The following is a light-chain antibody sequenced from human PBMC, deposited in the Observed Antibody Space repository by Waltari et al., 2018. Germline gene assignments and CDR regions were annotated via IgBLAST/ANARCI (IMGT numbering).Light chain of an antibody. CDR3: MQGTHWPYT. Sequence: DAVLTQSPLPLPVPLGPPASISFSSSQSLVYSDGNTYLNLLQQRPGQSPRRLIHKVSDRDSGVPDRFSGSGSGTDFTLKISRVEAEDVGVYYCMQGTHWPYTFGQGTKVEIK. V-gene: IGKV2-30*01. CDR2: KVS. CDR1: QSLVYSDGNTY. J-gene: IGKJ2*01.